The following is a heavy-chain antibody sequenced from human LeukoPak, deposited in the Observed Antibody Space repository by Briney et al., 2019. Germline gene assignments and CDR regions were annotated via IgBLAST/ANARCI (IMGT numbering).Heavy chain of an antibody. CDR1: GFTFSSYS. Sequence: GGSLRLSCAASGFTFSSYSMNWVRQAPGKGLEWVSSISSSSSYIYYADSVKGRFTISRDNAKNSLYLQMNSLRAEDTAVYYCATMARGVSGNPFDYWGQGTLVTVSS. CDR3: ATMARGVSGNPFDY. D-gene: IGHD3-10*01. V-gene: IGHV3-21*01. J-gene: IGHJ4*02. CDR2: ISSSSSYI.